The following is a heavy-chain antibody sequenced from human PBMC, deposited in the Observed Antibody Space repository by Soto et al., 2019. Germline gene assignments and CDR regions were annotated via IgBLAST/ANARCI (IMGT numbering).Heavy chain of an antibody. D-gene: IGHD3-22*01. CDR3: VKDDGGYPSTAPH. V-gene: IGHV3-23*01. CDR2: ISGSGDRT. CDR1: GITISNYP. Sequence: EVQLLESGGGLVRPGGSLRPSCAASGITISNYPMSWVRQAPGKGLDWVSGISGSGDRTYYADSAKGRFTISKDISRNSLSLQLDSLGVEDTAVYFCVKDDGGYPSTAPHWGQGTLVTVSS. J-gene: IGHJ4*02.